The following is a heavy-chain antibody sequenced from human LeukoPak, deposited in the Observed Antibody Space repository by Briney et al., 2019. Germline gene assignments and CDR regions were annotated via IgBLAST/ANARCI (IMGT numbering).Heavy chain of an antibody. V-gene: IGHV3-48*02. CDR3: ARHPDGSLSLDY. CDR2: ISSSNTI. D-gene: IGHD1-26*01. Sequence: GGSLRLSCAASGFSFNSYSMNWVLQAPGKGLEWVSYISSSNTIYYVDSVKGRFTISRDNAKSSLYLQMNSLRDEDTAVYYCARHPDGSLSLDYWGQGTLVTVSS. J-gene: IGHJ4*02. CDR1: GFSFNSYS.